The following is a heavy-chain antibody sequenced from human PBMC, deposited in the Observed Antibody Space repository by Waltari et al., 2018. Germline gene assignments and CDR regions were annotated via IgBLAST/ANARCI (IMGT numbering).Heavy chain of an antibody. CDR3: AKEPLGGGTFDI. J-gene: IGHJ3*02. Sequence: EVQLLESGGGLVQPGGSLRLSCAASGFIFSNFAMRWVRQAPGKGLEWVSAIRGSGATTFYADSVKGRFTVSRDNSKNTVYLLMNSLRAEDTAVYYCAKEPLGGGTFDIWGQGTMVTVSS. V-gene: IGHV3-23*01. CDR1: GFIFSNFA. D-gene: IGHD3-16*01. CDR2: IRGSGATT.